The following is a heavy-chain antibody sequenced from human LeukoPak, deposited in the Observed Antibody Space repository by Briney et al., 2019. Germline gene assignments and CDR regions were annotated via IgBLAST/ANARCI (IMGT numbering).Heavy chain of an antibody. Sequence: GASVKVSCKASGYTFTSYYMHWVRQAPGQGLEWMGWISAYNGNTNYAQKLQGRVTMTTDTSTSTAYMELRSLRSDDTAVYYCARDSLPLYSNYDYYYYGMDVWGQGTTVTVSS. V-gene: IGHV1-18*04. J-gene: IGHJ6*02. CDR3: ARDSLPLYSNYDYYYYGMDV. D-gene: IGHD4-11*01. CDR2: ISAYNGNT. CDR1: GYTFTSYY.